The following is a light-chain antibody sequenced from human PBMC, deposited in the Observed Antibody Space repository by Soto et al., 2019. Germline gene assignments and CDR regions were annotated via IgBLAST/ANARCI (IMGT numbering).Light chain of an antibody. CDR1: SGHSSYA. Sequence: QPVLTQSPSASASLGASVKLTCTLSSGHSSYAIAWHQQQPENGPRYLMKFNNDGSHSKGDGIPDRFSGSSSGAERYLTISSLQSEDEADYYCQTWGTGSVVFGGGTKLTVL. CDR2: FNNDGSH. CDR3: QTWGTGSVV. V-gene: IGLV4-69*01. J-gene: IGLJ2*01.